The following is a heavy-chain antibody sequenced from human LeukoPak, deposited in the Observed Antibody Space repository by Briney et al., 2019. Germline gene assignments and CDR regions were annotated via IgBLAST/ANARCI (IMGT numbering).Heavy chain of an antibody. D-gene: IGHD6-13*01. CDR2: IYHTGST. Sequence: GSLRLSCTVSGFTVSSNSMSWVRQPPGKGLEWIGNIYHTGSTYYNPSLKSRVTISVDTSKNQFSLKLSSVTAADTAVYYCARAYSSSWYFNWFDPWGQGTLVTVSS. J-gene: IGHJ5*02. V-gene: IGHV4-38-2*02. CDR1: GFTVSSNS. CDR3: ARAYSSSWYFNWFDP.